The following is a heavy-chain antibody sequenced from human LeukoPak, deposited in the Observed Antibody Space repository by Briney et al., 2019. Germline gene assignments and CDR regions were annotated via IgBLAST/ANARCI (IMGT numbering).Heavy chain of an antibody. V-gene: IGHV4-59*01. CDR3: ARGNGVVIHPYYYMDV. D-gene: IGHD3-3*01. J-gene: IGHJ6*03. CDR2: IYYSGST. Sequence: SETLSLTCTVSGGSISSYYWSWIRQPPGKGLEWIGYIYYSGSTNYNPSLKSRVTISVDTSKNQFSLKLSSVTAADTAVYYCARGNGVVIHPYYYMDVWGKGTTVTVSS. CDR1: GGSISSYY.